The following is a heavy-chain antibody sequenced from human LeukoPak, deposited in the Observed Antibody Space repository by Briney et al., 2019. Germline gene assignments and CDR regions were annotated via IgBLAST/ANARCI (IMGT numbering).Heavy chain of an antibody. V-gene: IGHV4-61*02. Sequence: PTQTLSLTCTVSGGSISSGSYYWSWIRQPAGKGLEWIGRIYTSGSTNYNPSLKSRVTISVDTSKNQFSLKLSSVTAADTAVYYCARAITINFDYWGQGTPVTVSS. CDR2: IYTSGST. CDR3: ARAITINFDY. D-gene: IGHD3-3*01. J-gene: IGHJ4*02. CDR1: GGSISSGSYY.